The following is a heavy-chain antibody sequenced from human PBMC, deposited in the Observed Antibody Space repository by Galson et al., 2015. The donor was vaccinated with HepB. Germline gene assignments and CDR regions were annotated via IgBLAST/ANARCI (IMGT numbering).Heavy chain of an antibody. V-gene: IGHV3-33*01. CDR1: GFTFSSYG. CDR3: ARDNTRFGAFDI. J-gene: IGHJ3*02. D-gene: IGHD3-10*01. Sequence: SLRLSCAASGFTFSSYGMHWVRQAPGKGLEWVAVIWYDGSNKYYADSVKGRFTISRDNSKNTLYLQMNSLRAEDTAVYYCARDNTRFGAFDIWGQGTVVTVSS. CDR2: IWYDGSNK.